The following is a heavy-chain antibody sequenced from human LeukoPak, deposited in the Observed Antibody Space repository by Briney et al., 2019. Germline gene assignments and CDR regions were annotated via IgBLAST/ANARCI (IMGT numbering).Heavy chain of an antibody. CDR1: GFTFSSYW. V-gene: IGHV4-34*01. CDR3: ARPPIPRLKFGEDAFDI. D-gene: IGHD3-10*01. J-gene: IGHJ3*02. CDR2: INQSGST. Sequence: GSLRLSCAASGFTFSSYWMSWVRQPPGKGLEWIGEINQSGSTNFNPSLKSRVIISVDTSKNQFSLMLSSVTAADTAMYYCARPPIPRLKFGEDAFDIWGQGTLVTVSS.